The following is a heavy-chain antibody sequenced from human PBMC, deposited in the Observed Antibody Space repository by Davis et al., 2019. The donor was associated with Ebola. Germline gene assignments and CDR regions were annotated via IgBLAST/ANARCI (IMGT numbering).Heavy chain of an antibody. CDR1: GGSISSDIW. V-gene: IGHV4-4*02. D-gene: IGHD1-14*01. CDR3: ARGGNTRFDY. J-gene: IGHJ4*02. Sequence: PSETLSLTCNVSGGSISSDIWWRWVRQPPGQGLEWIGEIYHTGATTHNPSLKSRLTMSVDKSKNQFSLNLNSVTAADTAVYYCARGGNTRFDYWGQGILVTVSS. CDR2: IYHTGAT.